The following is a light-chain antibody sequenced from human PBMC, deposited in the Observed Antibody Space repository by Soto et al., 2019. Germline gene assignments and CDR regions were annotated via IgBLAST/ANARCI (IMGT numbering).Light chain of an antibody. J-gene: IGKJ1*01. CDR2: EVS. CDR1: QGISNY. CDR3: QQYNSYSS. Sequence: DLQMTQSPSSLSACVGDIVTITCRASQGISNYLAWYQQKPGKAPNLLIYEVSSLESGVPSRFSGSGSGTEFTLTISSLQTDDFATYYCQQYNSYSSFGPGTKVDIK. V-gene: IGKV1-5*03.